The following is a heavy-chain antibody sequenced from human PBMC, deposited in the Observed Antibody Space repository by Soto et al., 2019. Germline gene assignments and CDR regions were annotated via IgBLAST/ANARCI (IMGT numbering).Heavy chain of an antibody. CDR3: ASMTQGYYYGMDV. D-gene: IGHD2-21*02. CDR2: IYPGDSDT. V-gene: IGHV5-51*01. J-gene: IGHJ6*02. Sequence: PGESLKISCQGSGYSFTSYWIGWVRQMPGKGLEWMGIIYPGDSDTRYSPSFQGQVTISADKSISTAYLQWSSLKASDTAMYYCASMTQGYYYGMDVWGQGTTVTVSS. CDR1: GYSFTSYW.